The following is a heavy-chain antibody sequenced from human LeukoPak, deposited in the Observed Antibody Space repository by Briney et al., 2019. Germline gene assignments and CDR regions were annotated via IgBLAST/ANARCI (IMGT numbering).Heavy chain of an antibody. CDR1: GFTFSTFA. CDR3: AKAELWFGELLGWFDP. J-gene: IGHJ5*02. V-gene: IGHV3-23*01. D-gene: IGHD3-10*01. Sequence: GGSLRLSCAASGFTFSTFAMIWVRQPPGKGLEWVSSIFPSGGEIHYADSVRGRFTISRDNAKNSLYLQMNSLRAEDTAVYYCAKAELWFGELLGWFDPWGQGTLVTVSS. CDR2: IFPSGGEI.